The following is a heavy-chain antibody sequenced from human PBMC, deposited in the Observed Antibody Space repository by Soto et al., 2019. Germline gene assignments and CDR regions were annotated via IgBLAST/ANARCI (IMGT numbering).Heavy chain of an antibody. J-gene: IGHJ6*03. CDR2: ISGSGGST. V-gene: IGHV3-23*01. CDR3: AKSPTGDYYFYMDV. Sequence: EVQLLESGGGLVQPGGSLRLSCAASGFTFSSYAMSWVRQAPEKGLEWVSAISGSGGSTYYADSVKGRFTISRDNSKNTLYLQMNSLRAEDTAVYYCAKSPTGDYYFYMDVWGKGTTVTVSS. CDR1: GFTFSSYA. D-gene: IGHD3-10*01.